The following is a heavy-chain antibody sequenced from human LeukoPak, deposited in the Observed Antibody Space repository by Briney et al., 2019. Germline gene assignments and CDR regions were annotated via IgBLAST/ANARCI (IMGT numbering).Heavy chain of an antibody. V-gene: IGHV3-9*01. CDR2: ISWNSGSI. CDR1: GFTFGNYA. D-gene: IGHD2-15*01. J-gene: IGHJ4*02. CDR3: TSSFT. Sequence: GGSLRLSCTTSGFTFGNYAMHWVQQGPGKGLEWVSGISWNSGSIGYADSVKGRFTISRDNAKNSLYLQMNSLGVEDTALYYCTSSFTWGQGTLVTVSS.